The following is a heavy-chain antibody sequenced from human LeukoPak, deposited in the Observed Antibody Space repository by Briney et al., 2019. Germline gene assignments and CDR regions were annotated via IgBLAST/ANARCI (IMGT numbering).Heavy chain of an antibody. CDR3: TRGDPAVASFGY. Sequence: SETLSLTCTVSGGSISRSTYYWGWIRQPPGKGLEWIGSIYYTGSTYYNPSLKSRLTISVDTSKNHNSLKLTSVTAADTAVYYCTRGDPAVASFGYWGQGTLVTVSS. CDR2: IYYTGST. D-gene: IGHD6-19*01. V-gene: IGHV4-39*02. J-gene: IGHJ4*02. CDR1: GGSISRSTYY.